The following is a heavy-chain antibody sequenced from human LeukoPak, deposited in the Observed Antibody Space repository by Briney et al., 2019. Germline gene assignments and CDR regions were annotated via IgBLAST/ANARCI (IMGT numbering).Heavy chain of an antibody. CDR2: IYYSGST. CDR1: GGSVSSGSYY. CDR3: AREDPRRVN. J-gene: IGHJ4*02. D-gene: IGHD4-11*01. Sequence: SETLSLTCTVSGGSVSSGSYYWSWIRQPPGKGLEWIGYIYYSGSTNYNPSLKSRVTISVDTSKNQFSLKLSSVTAADTAVYYCAREDPRRVNWGQGTLVTVSS. V-gene: IGHV4-61*01.